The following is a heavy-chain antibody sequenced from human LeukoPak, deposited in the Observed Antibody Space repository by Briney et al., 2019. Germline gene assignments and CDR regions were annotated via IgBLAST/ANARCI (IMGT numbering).Heavy chain of an antibody. CDR2: IYYSGST. CDR3: ARALEQPSRFFDY. J-gene: IGHJ4*02. CDR1: GGSITRRY. D-gene: IGHD3-16*01. V-gene: IGHV4-59*11. Sequence: SETLSLTCIVSGGSITRRYWSWIRQPPGKGLEWIGYIYYSGSTNYNPSLKSRVTISVDTSKNQFSLKLSSVTAADTAVYYCARALEQPSRFFDYWGQGTLVTVSS.